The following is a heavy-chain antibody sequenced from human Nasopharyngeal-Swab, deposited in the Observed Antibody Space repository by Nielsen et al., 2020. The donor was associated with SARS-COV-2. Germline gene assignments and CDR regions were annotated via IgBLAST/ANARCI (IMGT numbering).Heavy chain of an antibody. CDR3: AKRDDYYESSGLGD. CDR2: ISGSGGST. D-gene: IGHD3-22*01. J-gene: IGHJ4*02. V-gene: IGHV3-23*01. CDR1: GFTFSSYA. Sequence: ESLKISCAASGFTFSSYAMSWVRQAPGKGLEWVSVISGSGGSTYYADSVKRRFTISRDNSKNTLYLQMNSLRAEDTAVYYCAKRDDYYESSGLGDWGQGTLVTVSS.